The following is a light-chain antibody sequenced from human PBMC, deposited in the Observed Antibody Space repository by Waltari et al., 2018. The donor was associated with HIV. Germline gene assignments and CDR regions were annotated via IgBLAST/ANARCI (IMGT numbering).Light chain of an antibody. CDR3: TSYTSSNTLVI. J-gene: IGLJ2*01. CDR1: SSYVGGYNY. Sequence: QSAMTQPASVSGSPGQSITISCTGTSSYVGGYNYVSWYQQHPGKAPKLMIYHVSNRPSWFSNRCSVSKSGNTASLTISGLQAEDEADDYCTSYTSSNTLVIFGGGTKLTVL. V-gene: IGLV2-14*03. CDR2: HVS.